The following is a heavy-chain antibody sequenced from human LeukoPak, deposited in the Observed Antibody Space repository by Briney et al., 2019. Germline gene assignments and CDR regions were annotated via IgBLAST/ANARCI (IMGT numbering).Heavy chain of an antibody. CDR1: GFTFSSYG. Sequence: GGSLRLSCAASGFTFSSYGMHWVRQAPGKGLEWVAVISYDGSNKYYADSVKGRFTISRDNSKNTLYLQMSSLRAEDTAVYYCAKDRGSYGDLDYWGQGTLVTVSS. CDR3: AKDRGSYGDLDY. V-gene: IGHV3-30*18. J-gene: IGHJ4*02. D-gene: IGHD1-26*01. CDR2: ISYDGSNK.